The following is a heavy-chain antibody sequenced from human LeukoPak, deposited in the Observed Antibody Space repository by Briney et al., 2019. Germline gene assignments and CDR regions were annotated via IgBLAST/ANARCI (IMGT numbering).Heavy chain of an antibody. Sequence: ASVKVSCKASGYTFSGYYIHWVRQGPGQGLEWMGWINPNSGTNYAQNFQGRVTMTRDASISTAYMELNRLRSDDTAVYYCAREEQHQRGRHFEYWGQGTLVTVSS. CDR3: AREEQHQRGRHFEY. CDR2: INPNSGT. V-gene: IGHV1-2*02. D-gene: IGHD6-13*01. J-gene: IGHJ4*02. CDR1: GYTFSGYY.